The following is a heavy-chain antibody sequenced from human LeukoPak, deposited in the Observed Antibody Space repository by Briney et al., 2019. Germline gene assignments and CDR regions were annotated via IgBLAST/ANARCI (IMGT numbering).Heavy chain of an antibody. CDR3: ASLSLTTVTTMTDY. V-gene: IGHV3-30*02. D-gene: IGHD4-17*01. J-gene: IGHJ4*02. Sequence: GGSLRLSFAASGFTFSSYGMHWVRQAPGKGLEWVAFIRYDGSNKYYADSVKGRFTISRDNSKNTLYLQMNSLRAEDTAVYYCASLSLTTVTTMTDYWGQGTLVTVSS. CDR1: GFTFSSYG. CDR2: IRYDGSNK.